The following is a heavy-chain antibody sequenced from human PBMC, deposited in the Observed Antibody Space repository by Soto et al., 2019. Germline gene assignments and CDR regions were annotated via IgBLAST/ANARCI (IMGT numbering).Heavy chain of an antibody. V-gene: IGHV1-69*02. CDR1: GGTFSSYT. Sequence: QVQLVQSGAEVKKPGSSVKVSCKASGGTFSSYTISWVRQAPGQGLEWMGRIIPILGIANYAQKVQGRVTVTEDKSTCTAYRKLSSMRSEDKDVYYCARGGGYSGYNFDYWGQGTLVTVSS. J-gene: IGHJ4*02. D-gene: IGHD5-12*01. CDR2: IIPILGIA. CDR3: ARGGGYSGYNFDY.